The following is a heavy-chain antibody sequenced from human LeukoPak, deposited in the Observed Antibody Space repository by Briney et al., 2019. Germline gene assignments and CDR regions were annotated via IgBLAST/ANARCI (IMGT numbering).Heavy chain of an antibody. CDR1: GGSISSGDYY. Sequence: SETLSLTCTVSGGSISSGDYYWSWIRQPPGKGLEWIGSIWHTGSTYYNPSLKSRVTISVDTSKNQFSLKLTSVTAADTAVYYCARITGLSVATDYWGQGTLVTVSS. J-gene: IGHJ4*02. CDR3: ARITGLSVATDY. CDR2: IWHTGST. V-gene: IGHV4-39*07. D-gene: IGHD6-19*01.